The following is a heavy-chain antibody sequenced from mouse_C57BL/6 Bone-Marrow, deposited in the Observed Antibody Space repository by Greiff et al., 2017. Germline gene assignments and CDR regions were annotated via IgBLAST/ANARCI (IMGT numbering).Heavy chain of an antibody. CDR2: IDPENGDT. J-gene: IGHJ3*01. Sequence: VQLQQSGAELVKPGASVKLSCTASGFNIKDYYMHWVKQRTEQGLEWIGWIDPENGDTEYASKFQGKATITVDTSSNTAYLQLSSLTSEDTAVYYCTRIAYWGQRTLVTVSA. CDR3: TRIAY. CDR1: GFNIKDYY. V-gene: IGHV14-4*01.